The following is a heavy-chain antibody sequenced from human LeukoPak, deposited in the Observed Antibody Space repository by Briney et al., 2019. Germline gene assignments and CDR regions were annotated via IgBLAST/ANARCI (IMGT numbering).Heavy chain of an antibody. Sequence: SETLSLTRAVSGYSISSGYYWGWIRQPPGKGLEWIGSIYHSGSTYYNPSLKSRVTISVDTSKNQFSLKLSSVIAADTAIYYCTRGDSGNLAEDDWGQGTLVTVSS. CDR1: GYSISSGYY. CDR2: IYHSGST. D-gene: IGHD1-26*01. J-gene: IGHJ4*02. V-gene: IGHV4-38-2*01. CDR3: TRGDSGNLAEDD.